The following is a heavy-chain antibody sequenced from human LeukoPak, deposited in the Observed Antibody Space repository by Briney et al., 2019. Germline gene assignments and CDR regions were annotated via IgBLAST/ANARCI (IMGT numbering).Heavy chain of an antibody. J-gene: IGHJ4*02. D-gene: IGHD3-10*01. V-gene: IGHV3-15*01. CDR2: IKSKRDGGTT. Sequence: GGSLRLSCAVSGFTFSNAWMTWFRQAPGKGLEWVGRIKSKRDGGTTDYAAPGKGRFTISRDDSENTLYLQMNSLKTEDTAVYYCTTPSFYYGSGSYSIDYWGQGTLVTVSS. CDR1: GFTFSNAW. CDR3: TTPSFYYGSGSYSIDY.